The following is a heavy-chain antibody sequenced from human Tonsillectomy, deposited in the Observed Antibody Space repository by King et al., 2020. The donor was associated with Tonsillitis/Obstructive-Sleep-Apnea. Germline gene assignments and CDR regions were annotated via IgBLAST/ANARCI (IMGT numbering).Heavy chain of an antibody. Sequence: EVQLVESGGGLIQPGGSLRLSCAASGFTFSSNYMSWVRQAPGKGLEWVSVIYSGGSTYYADSVKGRFTISRDNSQNTLYLQMNSLRAEDTAVYYCASHKGNFDWYFDLWGRGTLVTVSS. CDR2: IYSGGST. D-gene: IGHD1-7*01. CDR3: ASHKGNFDWYFDL. V-gene: IGHV3-53*01. J-gene: IGHJ2*01. CDR1: GFTFSSNY.